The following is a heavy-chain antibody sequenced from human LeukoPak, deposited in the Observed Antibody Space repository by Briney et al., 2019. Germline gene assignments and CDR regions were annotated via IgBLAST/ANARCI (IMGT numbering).Heavy chain of an antibody. D-gene: IGHD1-26*01. CDR2: IYSSGSA. Sequence: SETLSLTCAVSGGSISSSGYSWTWLRQPPGKGLEWIGYIYSSGSAYYNPSLKSRFTISVDTSKNQFSPKLSSVTAADTAVYYCARMVGWGARRYYYYYMDVWGKGTTVTISS. V-gene: IGHV4-30-4*07. CDR1: GGSISSSGYS. J-gene: IGHJ6*03. CDR3: ARMVGWGARRYYYYYMDV.